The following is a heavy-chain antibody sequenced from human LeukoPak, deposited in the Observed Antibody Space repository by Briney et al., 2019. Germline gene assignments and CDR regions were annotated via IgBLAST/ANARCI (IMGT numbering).Heavy chain of an antibody. V-gene: IGHV4-59*01. Sequence: KPSETLSLTCTVSGGSISSYYWSWVRQSPGKGLESIGYMFYSRNSGSSNYNPSLKSRATISGDTSKNQFSLRLSSVTAADTAVYYCARGSLYYDILTGLIAFDIWGQGTMVTVSS. J-gene: IGHJ3*02. CDR3: ARGSLYYDILTGLIAFDI. CDR2: MFYSRNSGSS. CDR1: GGSISSYY. D-gene: IGHD3-9*01.